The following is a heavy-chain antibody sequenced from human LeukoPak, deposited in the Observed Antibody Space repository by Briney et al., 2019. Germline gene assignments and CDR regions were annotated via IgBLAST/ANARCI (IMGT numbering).Heavy chain of an antibody. CDR2: INWNGGST. Sequence: GGSLRLSCAASGFTFDDSGMTWVRQAPGRGLEWVSGINWNGGSTGYADSVKGRFTISRDNAKNSLYLQMNSLRAEDTALYYCARSYYYYTDVWAKGTTVTVSS. CDR3: ARSYYYYTDV. J-gene: IGHJ6*03. V-gene: IGHV3-20*04. CDR1: GFTFDDSG.